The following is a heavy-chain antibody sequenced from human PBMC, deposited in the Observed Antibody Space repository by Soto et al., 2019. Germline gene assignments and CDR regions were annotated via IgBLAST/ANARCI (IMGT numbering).Heavy chain of an antibody. Sequence: GGSLRLSCAASGFTFSSYGMHWVRQAPGKGLEWVAVIWYDGSNKYYADSVKGRFTISRDNSKNTLYLQMNSLRAEDTAVYYCARDSTDYGDLNYYYYGMDVWGQGTTVTVSS. CDR1: GFTFSSYG. CDR3: ARDSTDYGDLNYYYYGMDV. D-gene: IGHD4-17*01. CDR2: IWYDGSNK. V-gene: IGHV3-33*01. J-gene: IGHJ6*02.